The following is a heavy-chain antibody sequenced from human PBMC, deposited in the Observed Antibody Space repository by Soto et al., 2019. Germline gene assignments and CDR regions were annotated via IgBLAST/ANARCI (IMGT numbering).Heavy chain of an antibody. Sequence: SETLSLTCTVSGGSISSSSYYWGWIRQPPGKGLEWIGSIYYSGSTYYNPSLKSRVTISVDTSKNQFSLKLSSVTAADTAVYYCATNYAYHYYYGMDVWGQGTTVTVS. V-gene: IGHV4-39*01. D-gene: IGHD4-4*01. J-gene: IGHJ6*02. CDR3: ATNYAYHYYYGMDV. CDR2: IYYSGST. CDR1: GGSISSSSYY.